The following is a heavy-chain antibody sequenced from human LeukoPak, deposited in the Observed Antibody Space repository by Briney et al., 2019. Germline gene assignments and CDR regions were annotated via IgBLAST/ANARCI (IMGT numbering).Heavy chain of an antibody. CDR2: IYSSGST. Sequence: SETLSLTCSVSGVSISSGSNYWGWISQPPGKTLERIGSIYSSGSTYYNPSLKSRVIILFDTAKNHFSLNLSSVTAADTAVYYCARSDGYGLIGIWGQGTMVTVSS. J-gene: IGHJ3*02. D-gene: IGHD3-10*01. V-gene: IGHV4-39*07. CDR1: GVSISSGSNY. CDR3: ARSDGYGLIGI.